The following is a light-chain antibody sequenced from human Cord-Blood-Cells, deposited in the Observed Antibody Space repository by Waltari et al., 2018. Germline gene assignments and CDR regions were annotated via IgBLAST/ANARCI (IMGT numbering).Light chain of an antibody. J-gene: IGKJ3*01. V-gene: IGKV1-9*01. CDR2: AAS. CDR1: QGISSY. CDR3: QQLNSYPFT. Sequence: DIQFTQSPPFLSASVGDRVTIPCRASQGISSYLAWYQQKPGKAPKLLIYAASTLQSGVPSRFSGSGSGTEFTLTICSLQPEDCATYYCQQLNSYPFTFGPGTKVDIK.